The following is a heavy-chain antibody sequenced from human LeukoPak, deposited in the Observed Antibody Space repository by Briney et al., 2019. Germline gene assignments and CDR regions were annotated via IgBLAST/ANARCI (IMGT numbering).Heavy chain of an antibody. V-gene: IGHV3-53*05. D-gene: IGHD3-22*01. Sequence: GGSLRLSCAASGFTVSSNYMSWVRQAPGKGLEWVSIIYSGDNTYYADSVKGRFTISRDNSKNTLYLQMNSLRAEDAAVYYCAREVTRMGYYYFDYWGQGTLVTVSS. J-gene: IGHJ4*02. CDR1: GFTVSSNY. CDR3: AREVTRMGYYYFDY. CDR2: IYSGDNT.